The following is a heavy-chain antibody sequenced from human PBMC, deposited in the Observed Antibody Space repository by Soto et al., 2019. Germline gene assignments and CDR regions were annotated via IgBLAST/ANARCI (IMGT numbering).Heavy chain of an antibody. CDR1: GFTFSNYA. CDR3: AKAHCSSAKCYGYYYNGLDV. V-gene: IGHV3-23*01. J-gene: IGHJ6*02. D-gene: IGHD2-2*01. Sequence: EVQLLESGGGLVQPGGSLRLSCAASGFTFSNYAMTWVRQAPGKGLEWVSAISGSGGSTYYADSVKGRFTISRDNSKNTLYLQMNSLRAEDTAVYYCAKAHCSSAKCYGYYYNGLDVWGQGTTVTVSS. CDR2: ISGSGGST.